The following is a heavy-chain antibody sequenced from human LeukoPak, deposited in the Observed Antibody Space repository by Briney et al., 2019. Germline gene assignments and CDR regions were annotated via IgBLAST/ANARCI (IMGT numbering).Heavy chain of an antibody. CDR2: INPTRGGT. V-gene: IGHV1-2*02. J-gene: IGHJ5*02. CDR1: AYTFTCYY. CDR3: ARAGDSGNLA. Sequence: ASVKLSCTASAYTFTCYYMHRVRQAPGPGLEWMGWINPTRGGTNYEQDFHGRVTMTRDTSISTAYMELSRLRSDDTAVYYCARAGDSGNLAWRQGTLVTVSS. D-gene: IGHD1-26*01.